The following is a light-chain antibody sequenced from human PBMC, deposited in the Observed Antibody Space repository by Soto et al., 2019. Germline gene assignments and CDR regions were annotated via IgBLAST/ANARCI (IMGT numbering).Light chain of an antibody. CDR1: QSVSSN. CDR3: QQYNDWPRT. J-gene: IGKJ1*01. Sequence: EIVMKQSPATLSVSPGESAPLSCRASQSVSSNLAWYQQKPGQAPRLLIYGASTRATGIPARFSGSGSGTEFTLTISSLQSEDFAVYYCQQYNDWPRTFGQGTKVDIK. CDR2: GAS. V-gene: IGKV3-15*01.